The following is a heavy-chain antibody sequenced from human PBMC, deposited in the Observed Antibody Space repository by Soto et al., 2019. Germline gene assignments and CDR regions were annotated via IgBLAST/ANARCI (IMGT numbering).Heavy chain of an antibody. CDR1: GFTFSYFY. CDR3: VRVSFDSYPDS. J-gene: IGHJ5*01. CDR2: ISSSSDYK. D-gene: IGHD3-9*01. V-gene: IGHV3-21*01. Sequence: EVQLVESGGGLVKPGVSLRLSCAASGFTFSYFYMNWVRQAPGKGLEWVSSISSSSDYKYYADSVKGRFTISRDNAKNSLYLKMSSLRAEDTAVYYCVRVSFDSYPDSWGQGTLVTVSP.